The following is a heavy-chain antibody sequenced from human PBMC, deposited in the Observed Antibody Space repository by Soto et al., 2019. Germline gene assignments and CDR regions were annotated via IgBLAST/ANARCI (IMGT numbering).Heavy chain of an antibody. D-gene: IGHD1-1*01. V-gene: IGHV1-69*13. CDR3: AIISPPLPHQLYYYSVLDF. Sequence: GASVKVSCKACGGGFSSYAISWVRQAHGKGLEWMGGIIPIFGTANYAQKFQGRVTITADESASTAYMELSSLRSEDTAVYYCAIISPPLPHQLYYYSVLDFWAQGPTVPFSS. CDR1: GGGFSSYA. CDR2: IIPIFGTA. J-gene: IGHJ6*02.